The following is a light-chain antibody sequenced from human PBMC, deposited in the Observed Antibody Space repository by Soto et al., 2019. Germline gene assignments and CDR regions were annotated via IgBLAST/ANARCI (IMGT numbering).Light chain of an antibody. V-gene: IGKV3-20*01. CDR2: GAS. J-gene: IGKJ2*01. CDR3: QQYGSSPYT. Sequence: NVLTQSPGTLSLSPGERATLYCRASQGVSSKYVAWYQQKPGQAPRVLINGASSRATGIPDRFSGSASGTEFTLTISRLEPEDFAVYYCQQYGSSPYTFGQGTKLEIK. CDR1: QGVSSKY.